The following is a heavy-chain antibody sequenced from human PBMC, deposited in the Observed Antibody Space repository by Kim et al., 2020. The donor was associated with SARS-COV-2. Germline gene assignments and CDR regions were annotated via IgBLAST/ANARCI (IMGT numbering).Heavy chain of an antibody. D-gene: IGHD6-19*01. Sequence: GGSLRLSCAASGFTFSSYAMSWVRQAPGKGLEWVSAISGSGGSTYYADSVKGRFTISRDNSKNTLYLQMNSLRAEDTAVYYCANLPQWRDTGGYYYYYYGMDVWGQGTMVTVSS. J-gene: IGHJ6*02. CDR2: ISGSGGST. CDR1: GFTFSSYA. V-gene: IGHV3-23*01. CDR3: ANLPQWRDTGGYYYYYYGMDV.